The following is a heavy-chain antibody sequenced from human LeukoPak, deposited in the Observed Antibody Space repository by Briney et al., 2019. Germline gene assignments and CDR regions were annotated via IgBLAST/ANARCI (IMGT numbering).Heavy chain of an antibody. CDR1: GFTFDDYG. Sequence: GGSLRLSCAASGFTFDDYGMSWVRQAPGKGLEWVSGINWNGGSTGYADSVKGRLTISRDNAKNSLYLQMNSLRAEDTAVYYCAKDAKFFGLTEVYYFDYWGQGTLDTVSS. CDR2: INWNGGST. CDR3: AKDAKFFGLTEVYYFDY. J-gene: IGHJ4*02. V-gene: IGHV3-20*04. D-gene: IGHD3-3*01.